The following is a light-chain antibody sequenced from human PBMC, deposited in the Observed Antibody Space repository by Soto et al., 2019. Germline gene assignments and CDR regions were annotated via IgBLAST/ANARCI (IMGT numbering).Light chain of an antibody. V-gene: IGKV3-20*01. J-gene: IGKJ2*01. Sequence: EIVLIQSPGTLSLSPGERATLSCRASQTLRRTYIAWYQQKPGQAPRVLIYGASKRATGIPDRFSGSGSGTDFSLTISRLEPEDFAVYYCHQYENAPQTYGQGTRWIS. CDR3: HQYENAPQT. CDR1: QTLRRTY. CDR2: GAS.